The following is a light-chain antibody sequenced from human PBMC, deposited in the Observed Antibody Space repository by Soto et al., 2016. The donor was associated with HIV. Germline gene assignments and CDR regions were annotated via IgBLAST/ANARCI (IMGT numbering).Light chain of an antibody. CDR1: NLRSYY. CDR3: NSRDSSGNHVV. V-gene: IGLV3-19*01. Sequence: SSELTQDPAVSVALGQTVRITCQGDNLRSYYVSWYQQKPGQAPILVIYGKNKRPSGIPDRFSGSSSGNTASLTITGAQAEDEADYYCNSRDSSGNHVVFGGGTKLTVL. CDR2: GKN. J-gene: IGLJ2*01.